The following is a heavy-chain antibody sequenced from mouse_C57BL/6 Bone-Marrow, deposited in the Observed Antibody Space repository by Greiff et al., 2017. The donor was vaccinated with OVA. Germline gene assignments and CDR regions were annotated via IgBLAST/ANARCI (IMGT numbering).Heavy chain of an antibody. CDR3: ARSHYGSPFAY. CDR2: ISYDGSN. D-gene: IGHD1-1*01. J-gene: IGHJ3*01. V-gene: IGHV3-6*01. Sequence: EVQLVESGPGLVKPSQSLSLTCSVTGYSITSGYYWNWIRQFPGNKLEWMGYISYDGSNNYNPSLKNRISITRDTSKNQFFLKLNSVTTEDTATYYCARSHYGSPFAYWGQGTLVTVSA. CDR1: GYSITSGYY.